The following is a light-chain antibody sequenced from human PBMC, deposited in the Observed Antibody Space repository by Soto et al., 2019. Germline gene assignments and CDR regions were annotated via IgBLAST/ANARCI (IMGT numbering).Light chain of an antibody. CDR3: QQYNNWS. CDR2: AAS. Sequence: ENVLSQSPATLSLSPGEGAPLSCRASQSINTYLAWYQQKPGQAPRLLIYAASTRATGIPARFSGSGSGTEFTLTISSLQSEDFAVYYCQQYNNWSFGQGTRLEIK. V-gene: IGKV3-15*01. CDR1: QSINTY. J-gene: IGKJ5*01.